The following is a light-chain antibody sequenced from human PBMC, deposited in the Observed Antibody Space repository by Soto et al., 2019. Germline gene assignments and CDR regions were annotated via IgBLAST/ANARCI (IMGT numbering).Light chain of an antibody. V-gene: IGLV1-40*01. J-gene: IGLJ2*01. CDR2: GNR. Sequence: QSVLTQPPSVSGAPGQRIIITCTGSSSNIGATYDVHWYQQLPGTAPKLLIYGNRHRPSGVPGRFSGSKSGTLASLAITGLQAEDEADYYCQSYDSSRSAVIFGGGTKRTVL. CDR3: QSYDSSRSAVI. CDR1: SSNIGATYD.